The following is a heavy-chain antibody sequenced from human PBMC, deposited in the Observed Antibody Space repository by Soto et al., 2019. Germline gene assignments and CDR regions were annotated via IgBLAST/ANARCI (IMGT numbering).Heavy chain of an antibody. J-gene: IGHJ6*02. V-gene: IGHV3-15*07. Sequence: EVQLVESGGGLVTPGGSLTLSCAASGFSFSPAWMNWVRQAPGKGLEWVGLIKSKGGGGTADYAAPVKGRFIISRDDSKNTIYLQMYSLQRDETALYYCICQQDFYYGRAVWGQGTTVTVSS. CDR1: GFSFSPAW. CDR2: IKSKGGGGTA. D-gene: IGHD6-13*01. CDR3: ICQQDFYYGRAV.